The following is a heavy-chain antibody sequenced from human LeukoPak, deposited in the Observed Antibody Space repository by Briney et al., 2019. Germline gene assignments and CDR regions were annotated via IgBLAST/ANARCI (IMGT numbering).Heavy chain of an antibody. CDR3: ARDVRGPHDF. Sequence: GGSLRLSCAASGFTLSNSWMHWVRQAPGKGLVWVSRIDPDGNTDYADSVKGRFTISRDNAKNTLYLQMNSLRAEDTAVYRCARDVRGPHDFWGQGTLVTVSS. CDR1: GFTLSNSW. V-gene: IGHV3-74*01. CDR2: IDPDGNT. D-gene: IGHD2/OR15-2a*01. J-gene: IGHJ4*02.